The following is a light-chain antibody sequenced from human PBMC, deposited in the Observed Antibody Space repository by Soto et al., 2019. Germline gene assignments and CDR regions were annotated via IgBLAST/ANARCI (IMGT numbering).Light chain of an antibody. CDR1: QDMSTS. Sequence: DIQMSQSPSSVAASVGDTVTITCRASQDMSTSFAWYQLKPGKTPHLLIYDASSLQTGVPSRFSGSGSGTDFTVIISSLQPEDFATYYCLRGTSMSFTFGQGTRLEMK. J-gene: IGKJ2*01. CDR2: DAS. V-gene: IGKV1-12*01. CDR3: LRGTSMSFT.